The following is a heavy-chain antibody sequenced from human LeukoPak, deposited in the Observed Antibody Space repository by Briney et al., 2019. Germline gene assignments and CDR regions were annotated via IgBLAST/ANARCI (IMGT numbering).Heavy chain of an antibody. CDR2: INWNGGSR. CDR1: GFTFDDYG. J-gene: IGHJ4*02. V-gene: IGHV3-20*04. D-gene: IGHD6-13*01. Sequence: PGGSLRLSCAASGFTFDDYGMSWVRQAPGKGLEWVSGINWNGGSRVYADSVKGGFTISRDNAKNSLYLQMNSLRAEDTALYYCARDPAAAGTGYWGQGTLVTVSS. CDR3: ARDPAAAGTGY.